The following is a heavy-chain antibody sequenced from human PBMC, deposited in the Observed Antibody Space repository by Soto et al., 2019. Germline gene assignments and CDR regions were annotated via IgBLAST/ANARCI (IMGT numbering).Heavy chain of an antibody. J-gene: IGHJ4*02. CDR2: ISYDGSNK. V-gene: IGHV3-30*18. D-gene: IGHD1-26*01. Sequence: QVHLVESGGGVVQPGRSLRLSCAASGFTFSTYAMHWVRQAPGKGLEWVAVISYDGSNKYYADSVKGRFTISRDNSKNTLYLQMNSLRAEGTAVYYCAKDMKEWELLVDYWGQGTLVTVSS. CDR1: GFTFSTYA. CDR3: AKDMKEWELLVDY.